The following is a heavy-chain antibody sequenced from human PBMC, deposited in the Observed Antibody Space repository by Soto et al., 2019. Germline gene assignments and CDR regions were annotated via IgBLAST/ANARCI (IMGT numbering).Heavy chain of an antibody. D-gene: IGHD3-16*01. CDR3: ASLGGDWFDP. Sequence: QVQLVESGGGVVQPGRSLRLSCAASGFTFSSYAMHWVRQAPGKGLEWVAVISYDGSNKYYADSVKGRFTISRDNSKNTLYLQMNSLRAEDTAVYYCASLGGDWFDPWGQGTLVTVSS. CDR1: GFTFSSYA. V-gene: IGHV3-30-3*01. J-gene: IGHJ5*02. CDR2: ISYDGSNK.